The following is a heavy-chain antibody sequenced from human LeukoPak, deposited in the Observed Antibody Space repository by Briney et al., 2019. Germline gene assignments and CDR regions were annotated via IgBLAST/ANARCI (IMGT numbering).Heavy chain of an antibody. D-gene: IGHD5-24*01. CDR1: GASLNDYY. CDR2: IHSSGSA. CDR3: ASGAADGYNFGFDY. J-gene: IGHJ4*02. V-gene: IGHV4-59*12. Sequence: PSETLSLTCTVSGASLNDYYWRWIRQPPGKALEWIGFIHSSGSANSNPSLTSRVTISIDTSKNQFSLNLRSLTAADTAVYFCASGAADGYNFGFDYWGQGTLAAVSS.